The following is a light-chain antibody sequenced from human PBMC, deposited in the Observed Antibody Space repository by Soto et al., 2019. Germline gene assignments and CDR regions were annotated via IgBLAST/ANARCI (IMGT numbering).Light chain of an antibody. V-gene: IGKV3-20*01. CDR1: QSFSSTY. CDR3: QQYGSSPYT. Sequence: EIVWTQSPGTLSLSPGERATLSCRASQSFSSTYLAWYQQKPGQSPRLLIYCASSRATGIPDRFSGSGSGTDFTLNISRLEPEDFAVYYCQQYGSSPYTFAQGTKLEIK. CDR2: CAS. J-gene: IGKJ2*01.